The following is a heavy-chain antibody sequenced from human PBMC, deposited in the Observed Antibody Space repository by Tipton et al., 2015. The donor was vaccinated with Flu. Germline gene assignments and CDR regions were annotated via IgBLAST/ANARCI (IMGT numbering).Heavy chain of an antibody. Sequence: QVQLVQSVAEVKKPGSSVKVSCKASGGTFSSYTFNWVRQSPRQGLEWMGGIIPILTMTTYAQKFQGRVTITADESTSTAYMELSSLTSDDTAVYYCAREVGGFDYWGQGTLLTVSS. CDR2: IIPILTMT. CDR1: GGTFSSYT. V-gene: IGHV1-69*01. CDR3: AREVGGFDY. J-gene: IGHJ4*02. D-gene: IGHD1-26*01.